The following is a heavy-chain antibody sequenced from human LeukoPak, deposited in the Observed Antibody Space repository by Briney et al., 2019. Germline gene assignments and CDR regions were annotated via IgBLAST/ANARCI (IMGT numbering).Heavy chain of an antibody. CDR3: ARTRIAAAGTLDY. J-gene: IGHJ4*02. V-gene: IGHV4-38-2*01. CDR2: IYHSGST. Sequence: SETLSLTCAVSGYSISSGYYWGRIRQPPGKGLEWIGSIYHSGSTYYNPSLKSRVTISVDTSRNQFSLKLSSVTAADTAVYYCARTRIAAAGTLDYWGQGTLVTVSS. CDR1: GYSISSGYY. D-gene: IGHD6-13*01.